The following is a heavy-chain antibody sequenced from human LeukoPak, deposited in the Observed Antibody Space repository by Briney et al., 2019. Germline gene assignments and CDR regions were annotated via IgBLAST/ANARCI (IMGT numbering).Heavy chain of an antibody. CDR2: IYYSGST. Sequence: KPSETLSLTCTVSGGSISSYYWSWIRQPPGKGLEWIGYIYYSGSTNYNPSLKSRVTISVDTSKNQFSLKLSSVTAADTAVYYCAGSVRWNAPYYFDYWGQGTLVTVSS. CDR3: AGSVRWNAPYYFDY. V-gene: IGHV4-59*01. J-gene: IGHJ4*02. D-gene: IGHD1-1*01. CDR1: GGSISSYY.